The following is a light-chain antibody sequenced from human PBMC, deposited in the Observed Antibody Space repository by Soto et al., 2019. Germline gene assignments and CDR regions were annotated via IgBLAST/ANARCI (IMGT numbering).Light chain of an antibody. CDR1: QSVGGSY. J-gene: IGKJ1*01. CDR2: GAS. Sequence: EMAQSQSPRSLSLSQGDTTTRSCRPSQTIRVSQSVGGSYLAWYQQKPGQAPRLLIYGASSRATGIPDRFSGSGSGTDFTLTISRLEPEDFAVYYCQQYGTSPWTFGQGTKVEIK. CDR3: QQYGTSPWT. V-gene: IGKV3-20*01.